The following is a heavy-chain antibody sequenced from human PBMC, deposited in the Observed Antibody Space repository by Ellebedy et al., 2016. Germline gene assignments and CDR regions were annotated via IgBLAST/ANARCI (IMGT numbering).Heavy chain of an antibody. CDR3: ARLVVAVIGGENYGMDV. V-gene: IGHV3-23*01. J-gene: IGHJ6*02. Sequence: GESLKISXAASGFTFSSYAMSWVRQAPGKGLEWVSAISGSGGSTYYADSVKGRFTISRDNSKNTLYLQMGSLRAEDMAVYYCARLVVAVIGGENYGMDVWGQGTTVTVSS. D-gene: IGHD2-15*01. CDR1: GFTFSSYA. CDR2: ISGSGGST.